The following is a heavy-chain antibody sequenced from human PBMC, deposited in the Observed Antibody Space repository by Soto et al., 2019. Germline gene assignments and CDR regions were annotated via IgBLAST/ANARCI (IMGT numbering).Heavy chain of an antibody. D-gene: IGHD1-26*01. Sequence: QVQLLESGGGVVQPGRSLRLSCAASGFSFTTYAMHWVRQAPGKGLEWVAVISHDGSYKYYGDAVKGRFTISRDTSKNAVYLEMNSLRPEDTAVYYCAKGLLAIVGTTLPRDAFNIWGQGTMVTVSS. CDR2: ISHDGSYK. CDR3: AKGLLAIVGTTLPRDAFNI. V-gene: IGHV3-30*18. CDR1: GFSFTTYA. J-gene: IGHJ3*02.